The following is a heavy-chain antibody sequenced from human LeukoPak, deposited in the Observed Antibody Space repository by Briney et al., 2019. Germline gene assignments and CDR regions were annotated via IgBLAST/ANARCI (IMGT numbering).Heavy chain of an antibody. V-gene: IGHV3-33*01. J-gene: IGHJ5*02. CDR2: ICYDGSNK. CDR1: GFTFSSYG. D-gene: IGHD3-10*01. CDR3: AGGQNYYGSGSYP. Sequence: PGRSLRLSCAASGFTFSSYGMRWVRQAPGKGLEWVAVICYDGSNKHYADSVKGRFTISRDNSKNTLYLQMNSLRAEDTAVYYCAGGQNYYGSGSYPWGQGTLVTVSS.